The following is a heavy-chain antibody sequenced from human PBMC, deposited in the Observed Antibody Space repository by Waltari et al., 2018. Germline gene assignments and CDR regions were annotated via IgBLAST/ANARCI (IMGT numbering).Heavy chain of an antibody. V-gene: IGHV3-21*01. CDR3: AREGVVVTNDAFDI. D-gene: IGHD2-21*02. Sequence: EVQLVESGGGLVKPGGSLRLSCAASGFTFSSYSMNWVRQAPGKGLEWVSSISSSSSYIDYADSVKGRFTISRDNAKNSLYLQMNSLRAEDTAVYYCAREGVVVTNDAFDIWGQGTMVTVSS. J-gene: IGHJ3*02. CDR2: ISSSSSYI. CDR1: GFTFSSYS.